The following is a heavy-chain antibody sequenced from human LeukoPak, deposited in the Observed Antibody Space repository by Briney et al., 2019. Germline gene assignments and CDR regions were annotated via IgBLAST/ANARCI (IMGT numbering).Heavy chain of an antibody. Sequence: SETLSLTCTVSSGSIRSSSYYWGWIRQPPGKGLEWIGSIFYSGSTYYNPSLKSRVTMSVDTAKNQFSLKLSSVTAADTAVYYCATANFYFQYWGQGTLVTVSS. CDR2: IFYSGST. CDR1: SGSIRSSSYY. CDR3: ATANFYFQY. V-gene: IGHV4-39*01. J-gene: IGHJ1*01. D-gene: IGHD2-8*01.